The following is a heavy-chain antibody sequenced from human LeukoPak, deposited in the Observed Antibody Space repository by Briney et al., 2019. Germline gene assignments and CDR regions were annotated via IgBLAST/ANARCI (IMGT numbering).Heavy chain of an antibody. D-gene: IGHD5-12*01. CDR1: GFTFSSYA. J-gene: IGHJ4*02. CDR3: AKRGYGGYFDY. V-gene: IGHV3-30*04. Sequence: GGSLRLSCAASGFTFSSYAMHWVRQAPGKGLEWVAVISYDGSNKYYADSVKGRFTISRDNSKNTLYLQMNSLRAEDTAVYYCAKRGYGGYFDYWGQGTLVTVSS. CDR2: ISYDGSNK.